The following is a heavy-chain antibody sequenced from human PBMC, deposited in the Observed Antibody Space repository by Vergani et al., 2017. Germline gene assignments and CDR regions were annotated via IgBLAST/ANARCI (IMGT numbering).Heavy chain of an antibody. D-gene: IGHD3-3*01. CDR2: ISSSSSYI. CDR3: AKQGGYDFWSGQYYFDF. V-gene: IGHV3-21*01. CDR1: GFTFSSYS. Sequence: EVQLVESGGGLVKPGGSLRLSCAASGFTFSSYSMNWVRQAPGKGLEWVSSISSSSSYIYYADAVKGRFTISRDNAKNSLYLQMNSLRAEDTAVYYCAKQGGYDFWSGQYYFDFWGQGTLVTVSS. J-gene: IGHJ4*02.